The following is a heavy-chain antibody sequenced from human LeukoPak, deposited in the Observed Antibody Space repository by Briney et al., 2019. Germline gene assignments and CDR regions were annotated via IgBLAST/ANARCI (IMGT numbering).Heavy chain of an antibody. CDR2: INPNSGGT. Sequence: GASVKVSCKASGYTFTGYYMHWVRQAPGQGLEWMGWINPNSGGTNYAQKFQGRATMTRDTSISTAYMELSRLRSDDTAVYYCARDKRYSSGWYPDYWGQGTLVTVSS. CDR3: ARDKRYSSGWYPDY. V-gene: IGHV1-2*02. J-gene: IGHJ4*02. D-gene: IGHD6-19*01. CDR1: GYTFTGYY.